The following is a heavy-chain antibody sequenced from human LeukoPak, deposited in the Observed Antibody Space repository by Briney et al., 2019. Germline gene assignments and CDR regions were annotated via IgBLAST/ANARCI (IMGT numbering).Heavy chain of an antibody. D-gene: IGHD5-24*01. Sequence: GGSLRLSCAASGFTFSSYWFHWVRQAPGKGLVWVSRINSDGSGTTYADSVKGRFTISRDNAKSTLFLQMNSLRAEDTAVYYCARVTGGYNLVDYWGQGTLVTVSS. CDR1: GFTFSSYW. V-gene: IGHV3-74*01. CDR2: INSDGSGT. J-gene: IGHJ4*02. CDR3: ARVTGGYNLVDY.